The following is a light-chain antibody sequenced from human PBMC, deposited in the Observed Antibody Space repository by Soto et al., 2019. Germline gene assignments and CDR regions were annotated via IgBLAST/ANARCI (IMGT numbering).Light chain of an antibody. V-gene: IGLV1-40*01. CDR2: DNN. CDR3: QSYDSGLSVV. CDR1: SSNIGAGYD. Sequence: QSVLTQPPSVSGAPGQRVTISCTGSSSNIGAGYDVHWYQQLPGTAPKLLIYDNNNRPSGVPDRFSGSKSGTSASLAITGLQAEDEADYYCQSYDSGLSVVFGGGTQLTVL. J-gene: IGLJ2*01.